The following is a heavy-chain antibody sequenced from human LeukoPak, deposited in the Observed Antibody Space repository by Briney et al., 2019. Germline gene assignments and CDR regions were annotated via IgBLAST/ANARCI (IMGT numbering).Heavy chain of an antibody. V-gene: IGHV4-59*08. CDR1: GGSISSYY. CDR3: AKTSYQQLVSFFGAFDI. D-gene: IGHD6-13*01. CDR2: IYYSGST. Sequence: SKTLSLTCTVSGGSISSYYWSWIRQPPGKGLEWIGYIYYSGSTNYNPSLKSRVTISVDTSKNQFSLKLSSVTAADTAVYYCAKTSYQQLVSFFGAFDIWGQGTMVTVSS. J-gene: IGHJ3*02.